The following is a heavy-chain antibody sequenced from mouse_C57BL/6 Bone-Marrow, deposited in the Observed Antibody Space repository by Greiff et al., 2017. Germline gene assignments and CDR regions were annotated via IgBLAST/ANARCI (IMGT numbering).Heavy chain of an antibody. CDR2: ISHNSGST. D-gene: IGHD1-3*01. CDR3: ARVLKRAAWCAY. V-gene: IGHV1-64*01. J-gene: IGHJ3*01. CDR1: GYTFTSYC. Sequence: QVQLQQSGAELVKPGASVKLSCTASGYTFTSYCMHWVKQRPGKGLEWIGMISHNSGSTNYNEKFKGKATLTVDKSSSTAYMQLSSLTSEDSAVYDCARVLKRAAWCAYWGRGTLVTVSA.